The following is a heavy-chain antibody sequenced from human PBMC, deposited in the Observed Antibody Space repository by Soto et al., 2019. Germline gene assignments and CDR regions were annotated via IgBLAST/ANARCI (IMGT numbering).Heavy chain of an antibody. CDR1: GGSISSGDYY. CDR2: IYYSGST. D-gene: IGHD5-18*01. Sequence: SETLSLTCTVSGGSISSGDYYWSWIRQPPGEGLEWIGYIYYSGSTYYNPSLKSRVTISVDTSKNQFSLKLSSVTAADTAVYYCARWGYSYGLFYGMDVWGQGTTVTVSS. CDR3: ARWGYSYGLFYGMDV. V-gene: IGHV4-30-4*01. J-gene: IGHJ6*02.